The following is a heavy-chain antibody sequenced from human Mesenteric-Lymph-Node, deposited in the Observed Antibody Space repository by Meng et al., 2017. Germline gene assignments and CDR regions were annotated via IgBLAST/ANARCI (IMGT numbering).Heavy chain of an antibody. V-gene: IGHV3-13*01. CDR2: IGTAGDT. Sequence: GGSLRLSCAASGFTFSSYGMHWVRQATGKGLEWVSAIGTAGDTYYPGSVKGRFTISRENAKNSLYLQMNSLRAEDTAVYYCARGGYYYDSSGLGDWFDPWGQGTLVTVSS. CDR1: GFTFSSYG. CDR3: ARGGYYYDSSGLGDWFDP. J-gene: IGHJ5*02. D-gene: IGHD3-22*01.